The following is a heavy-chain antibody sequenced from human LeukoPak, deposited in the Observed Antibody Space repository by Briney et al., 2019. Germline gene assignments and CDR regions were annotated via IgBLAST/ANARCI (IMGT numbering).Heavy chain of an antibody. Sequence: SETLSLTCTVSGVSLSSYHWIWLRQPPGQGLEGIGYIYYSWSTNFNPSLKSRVTTSVDTSNYQFSLKLSSVTAADSAVYYGARDVVYHNPGWFDTWGQGTLVTVSS. CDR2: IYYSWST. J-gene: IGHJ5*02. CDR1: GVSLSSYH. CDR3: ARDVVYHNPGWFDT. V-gene: IGHV4-59*01. D-gene: IGHD2-8*02.